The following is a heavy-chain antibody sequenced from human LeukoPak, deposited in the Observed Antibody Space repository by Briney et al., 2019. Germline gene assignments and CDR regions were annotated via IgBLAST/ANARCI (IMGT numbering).Heavy chain of an antibody. CDR2: IKQDGSEK. Sequence: PGGSLRLSCAASGFTFTNYWMSWVRQAPGKGLEWVANIKQDGSEKYYVDSVEGRFTIFRDNAKNSLSLQMNSLRGEDTAVHYCVRALGSSSADYWGQGALVTVSS. V-gene: IGHV3-7*01. CDR3: VRALGSSSADY. D-gene: IGHD6-6*01. J-gene: IGHJ4*02. CDR1: GFTFTNYW.